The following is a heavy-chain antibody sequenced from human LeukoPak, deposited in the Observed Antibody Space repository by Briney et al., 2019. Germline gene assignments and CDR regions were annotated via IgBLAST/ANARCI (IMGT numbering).Heavy chain of an antibody. CDR3: ARGGDIVVVPAAICAFDI. J-gene: IGHJ3*02. Sequence: SETLSLTCAVYGGSFSGYYWSWIRQPPGKGLEWTGEINHSGSTNYNPSLKSRVTISVDTSKNQFSLKLSSVTAADTAVYYCARGGDIVVVPAAICAFDIWGQGTMVTVSS. CDR1: GGSFSGYY. CDR2: INHSGST. V-gene: IGHV4-34*01. D-gene: IGHD2-2*02.